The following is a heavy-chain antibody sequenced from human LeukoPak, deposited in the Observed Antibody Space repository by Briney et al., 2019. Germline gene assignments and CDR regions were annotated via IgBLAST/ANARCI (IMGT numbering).Heavy chain of an antibody. CDR3: ARGRGSYYYYYGMDV. Sequence: GGSLRLSCAASGFTVSSNYMSWVRQAPGKGLEWVSVIYSGGSTYYADSVKGRFTISRDNSKNTLYLQMNSLRAEDTAVYYCARGRGSYYYYYGMDVWGQGTTVTVSS. V-gene: IGHV3-53*01. CDR2: IYSGGST. CDR1: GFTVSSNY. D-gene: IGHD6-13*01. J-gene: IGHJ6*02.